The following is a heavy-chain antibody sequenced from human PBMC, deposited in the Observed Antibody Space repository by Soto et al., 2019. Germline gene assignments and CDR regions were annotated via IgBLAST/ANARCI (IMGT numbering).Heavy chain of an antibody. CDR3: ARGDCISTSCHLGDYYYGMDV. CDR2: IIPIFGTA. CDR1: GGTFSSYA. Sequence: QVQLVQSGAEVKKPGSSVKVSCKASGGTFSSYAISWVRQAPGQGLEWMGGIIPIFGTANYVQKFQGRVTITADESTSTAYMVLSSLRSEDTAVYYCARGDCISTSCHLGDYYYGMDVWGQGTTVTVSS. D-gene: IGHD2-2*01. V-gene: IGHV1-69*12. J-gene: IGHJ6*02.